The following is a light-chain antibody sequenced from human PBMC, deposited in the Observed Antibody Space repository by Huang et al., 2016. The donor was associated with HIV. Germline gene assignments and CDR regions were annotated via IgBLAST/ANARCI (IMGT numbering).Light chain of an antibody. Sequence: DVVMTQSPLSLPVTLGQPASISCRSSQSLVHSDGNTYLNWFQQRPGQSPRRLIYKVSNRGSGVPDRFGGSGSGTDFTLKISRVEAEDVGVYYCMQGTHWPPYTFGQGTKLEIK. V-gene: IGKV2-30*02. J-gene: IGKJ2*01. CDR1: QSLVHSDGNTY. CDR2: KVS. CDR3: MQGTHWPPYT.